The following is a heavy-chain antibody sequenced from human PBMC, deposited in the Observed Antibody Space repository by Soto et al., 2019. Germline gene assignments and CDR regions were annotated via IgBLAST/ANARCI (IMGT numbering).Heavy chain of an antibody. Sequence: GGSLRLSCSASGFTFSNYWMNWVRQAPGKGLEWVANIKPEGGEEYYVDSVKGRFTIPRDNAKNSLYLQMNNLRDDDTALYYWVRDAHRGGDYDYWGQGALVTVSS. D-gene: IGHD3-16*01. V-gene: IGHV3-7*01. CDR1: GFTFSNYW. CDR3: VRDAHRGGDYDY. CDR2: IKPEGGEE. J-gene: IGHJ4*02.